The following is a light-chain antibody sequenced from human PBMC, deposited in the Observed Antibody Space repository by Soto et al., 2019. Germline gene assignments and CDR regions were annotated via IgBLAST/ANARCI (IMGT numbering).Light chain of an antibody. J-gene: IGKJ1*01. CDR1: QSVSSSC. CDR2: GAS. CDR3: QQYGSSPET. V-gene: IGKV3-20*01. Sequence: EIVLTQSPGTLSLSPGERATLSCRASQSVSSSCLAWCQQKPGQAPRLLIYGASSRATGIPDRFSGSGSGTDFTLTISRLEPEDFAVYYCQQYGSSPETFGQGTKVDIK.